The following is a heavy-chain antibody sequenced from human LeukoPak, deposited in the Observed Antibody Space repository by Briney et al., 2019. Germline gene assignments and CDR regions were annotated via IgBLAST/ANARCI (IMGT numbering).Heavy chain of an antibody. Sequence: SETLSLTCTVSGGSISSYYWSWIRQPAGKGLEWIGRIYTSGSTNYNPSLKSRVTMSVDTSKNQFSLKLSSVTAADTAVYYCARLGYDYVWGSFRYYFDYWGQGTLVTVSS. J-gene: IGHJ4*02. CDR3: ARLGYDYVWGSFRYYFDY. D-gene: IGHD3-16*02. V-gene: IGHV4-4*07. CDR2: IYTSGST. CDR1: GGSISSYY.